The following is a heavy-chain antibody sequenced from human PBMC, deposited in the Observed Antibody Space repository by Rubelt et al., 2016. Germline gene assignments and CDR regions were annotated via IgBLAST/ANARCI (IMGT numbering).Heavy chain of an antibody. CDR3: ARGIWYSGNYYVDS. CDR2: VNCGNGKT. V-gene: IGHV1-3*01. J-gene: IGHJ4*02. Sequence: QVQLVQSGTEMKMPGTSVKVSCKASGYTFTDFAMQWVRQAPGHRLEWMGCVNCGNGKTRYSQNFQVRGAITRDASANTAYMGLTSLRSEDTAIYLCARGIWYSGNYYVDSWGQGTLVTVSS. CDR1: GYTFTDFA. D-gene: IGHD1-26*01.